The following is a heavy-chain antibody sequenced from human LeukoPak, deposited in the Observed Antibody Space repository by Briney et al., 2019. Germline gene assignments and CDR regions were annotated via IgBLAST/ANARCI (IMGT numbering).Heavy chain of an antibody. V-gene: IGHV3-23*01. Sequence: GGSLRLSCTVSGFAFSGYAMSWVRQAPGKGPEWVSSIGARGDATYSADSVKGRFTISRDNSKRTLFLQMNSLRAEDTAVYYCAKVHYTASFPGSFPGRNYFDSWSQGSLVTVSS. J-gene: IGHJ4*02. D-gene: IGHD1-26*01. CDR3: AKVHYTASFPGSFPGRNYFDS. CDR1: GFAFSGYA. CDR2: IGARGDAT.